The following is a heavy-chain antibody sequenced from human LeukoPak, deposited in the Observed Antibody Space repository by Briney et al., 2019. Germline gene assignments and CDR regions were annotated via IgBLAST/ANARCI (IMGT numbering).Heavy chain of an antibody. D-gene: IGHD6-13*01. CDR3: ARGARRFWYPLFDY. Sequence: PSETLSLTCAVYGGSFSGYYWSWIRQPPGKGLEWIGEINHSGSTNYNPSLKSRVTISVDTSKNQFSLKLSSVTAADTAVYYCARGARRFWYPLFDYWGQGTLVTVSS. CDR1: GGSFSGYY. J-gene: IGHJ4*02. CDR2: INHSGST. V-gene: IGHV4-34*01.